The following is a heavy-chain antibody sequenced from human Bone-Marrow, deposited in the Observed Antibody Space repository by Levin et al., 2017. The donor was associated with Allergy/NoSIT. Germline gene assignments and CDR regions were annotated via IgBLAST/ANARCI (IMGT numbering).Heavy chain of an antibody. CDR3: TTDNDRGPGQYYYYYCMGV. D-gene: IGHD3-9*01. CDR1: GFTFNNAW. V-gene: IGHV3-15*01. Sequence: PGGSLRLSCAASGFTFNNAWMSWVRQAPGKGLEWVGRIKSKTDGVTRDYAAPLKGRFTISRDDSENTLYLQINSLRTEDSGVYYCTTDNDRGPGQYYYYYCMGVWGKGATVTVSS. CDR2: IKSKTDGVTR. J-gene: IGHJ6*03.